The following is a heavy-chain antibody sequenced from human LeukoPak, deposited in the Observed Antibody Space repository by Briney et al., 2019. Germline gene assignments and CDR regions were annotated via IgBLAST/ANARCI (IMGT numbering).Heavy chain of an antibody. Sequence: GGSLRLSCAASGFSFTDYYMSWIRQAPGKGLAWVSYISSSGSAIYYADSVRGRFTISRDNARNSMFLQMDGLRAEDTAMYYCATDIVATSGDYWGQGTLVTVSS. V-gene: IGHV3-11*01. J-gene: IGHJ4*02. D-gene: IGHD5-12*01. CDR1: GFSFTDYY. CDR2: ISSSGSAI. CDR3: ATDIVATSGDY.